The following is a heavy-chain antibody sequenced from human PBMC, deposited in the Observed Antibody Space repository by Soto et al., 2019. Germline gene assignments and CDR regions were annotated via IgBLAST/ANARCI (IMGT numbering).Heavy chain of an antibody. D-gene: IGHD3-9*01. V-gene: IGHV3-15*01. CDR1: GFTFSNAW. Sequence: GGSLRLSCAASGFTFSNAWMSWVRQAPGKGLEWVGRIKSKTDGGTTDYAAPVTGRFTISRDDSKNTLYLQMNSLKTEDTAVYYCTTDPMEEILTGSNRFDPWGQGTLVTVSS. J-gene: IGHJ5*02. CDR3: TTDPMEEILTGSNRFDP. CDR2: IKSKTDGGTT.